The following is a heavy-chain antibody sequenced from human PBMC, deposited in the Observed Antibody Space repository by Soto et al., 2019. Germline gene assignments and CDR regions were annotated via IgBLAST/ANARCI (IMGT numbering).Heavy chain of an antibody. J-gene: IGHJ4*02. D-gene: IGHD5-12*01. CDR1: GFTVSSNY. CDR2: IYSGGST. Sequence: ELQLVESGGGLVKPGGSLRLSCAASGFTVSSNYMSWVRQAPGKGLEWVSVIYSGGSTYYADSVKGRFTISRDNSKNTLYLQMNSLRAEDTAVYYCARVRGDRWLQCFDYWGQGTLVTVSS. CDR3: ARVRGDRWLQCFDY. V-gene: IGHV3-53*01.